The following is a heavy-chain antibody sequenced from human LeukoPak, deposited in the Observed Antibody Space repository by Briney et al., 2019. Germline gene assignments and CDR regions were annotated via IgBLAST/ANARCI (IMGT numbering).Heavy chain of an antibody. V-gene: IGHV4-59*01. J-gene: IGHJ4*02. CDR3: ARESTRVRGVMKN. CDR1: GGSISSYY. CDR2: IDYSGST. Sequence: SETLSLTCTVSGGSISSYYWSWIRQPPGKGLEWIGFIDYSGSTNYNPSLKNRVTISLDTSKNQFSLRLSSVTAADTAVYYCARESTRVRGVMKNWGQGTLVTVSS. D-gene: IGHD3-10*01.